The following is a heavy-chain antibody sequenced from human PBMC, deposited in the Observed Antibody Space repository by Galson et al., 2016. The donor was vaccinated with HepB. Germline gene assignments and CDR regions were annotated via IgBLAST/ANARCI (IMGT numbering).Heavy chain of an antibody. CDR2: IDPADSYD. J-gene: IGHJ5*02. CDR1: EDSFTNHW. D-gene: IGHD2-2*01. Sequence: QSGAEVTKPGESLRISCKGSEDSFTNHWISWVRQVPGNGLEWMGRIDPADSYDTYSPSFQGHVTISVDKSITTAYLQWSSLQASDTAIYYCASHMVPAGFGPWGQGTLVIVSA. CDR3: ASHMVPAGFGP. V-gene: IGHV5-10-1*01.